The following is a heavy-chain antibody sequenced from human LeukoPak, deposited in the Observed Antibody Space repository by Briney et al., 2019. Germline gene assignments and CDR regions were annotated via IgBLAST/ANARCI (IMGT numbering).Heavy chain of an antibody. CDR1: GGSISSYY. Sequence: KPSETLSLTCTVSGGSISSYYWSWIRQPPGKGLEWIGYIYYSGSTNYNPSLKSRVTISVDTSKNQFSLKLSSVTAADTAVYYCARHDPYGGYADFDYWGQGTLVTVSS. V-gene: IGHV4-59*08. J-gene: IGHJ4*02. CDR2: IYYSGST. D-gene: IGHD5-12*01. CDR3: ARHDPYGGYADFDY.